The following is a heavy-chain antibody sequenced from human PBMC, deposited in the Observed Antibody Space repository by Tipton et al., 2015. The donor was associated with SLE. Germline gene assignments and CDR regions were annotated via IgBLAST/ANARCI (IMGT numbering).Heavy chain of an antibody. Sequence: TLSLTCTVSGGSISSHYWSWIRQPPGKGLEWIGYIYYSGSTNYNPSLKSRVTISVDTSKNQFSLKLSSVTAADTAVYYCASGGWFDPWGQGTLVTVSS. J-gene: IGHJ5*02. CDR1: GGSISSHY. CDR2: IYYSGST. V-gene: IGHV4-59*11. D-gene: IGHD3-10*01. CDR3: ASGGWFDP.